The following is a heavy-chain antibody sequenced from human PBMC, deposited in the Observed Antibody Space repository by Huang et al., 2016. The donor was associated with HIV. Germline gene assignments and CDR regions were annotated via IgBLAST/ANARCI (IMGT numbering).Heavy chain of an antibody. Sequence: QVHLVQSGAEVRKPGASVKVSCTASGYPFPNYDHNWVRQAPGRGLEWRGWVNPNTGNPGFHQNCQCRVTMTRKTSITTAYMKLTRLTAEDTAVYYCARSAYGDLDYWGLGTLVIVSS. V-gene: IGHV1-8*02. CDR1: GYPFPNYD. CDR3: ARSAYGDLDY. J-gene: IGHJ4*02. CDR2: VNPNTGNP. D-gene: IGHD4-17*01.